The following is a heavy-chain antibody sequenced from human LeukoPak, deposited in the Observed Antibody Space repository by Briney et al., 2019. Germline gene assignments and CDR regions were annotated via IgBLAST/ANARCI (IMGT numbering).Heavy chain of an antibody. J-gene: IGHJ3*02. V-gene: IGHV1-18*01. CDR2: ISAYNGNT. CDR3: ARERRWLRQRNAFDI. CDR1: GYTFTSYG. D-gene: IGHD5-24*01. Sequence: ASVKVSCKASGYTFTSYGISWVRQAPGQGLEWMGWISAYNGNTNYAQKLQGRVTMTTDTSTSTAYMELRSLGSDDTAVYYCARERRWLRQRNAFDIWGQGTMVTVSS.